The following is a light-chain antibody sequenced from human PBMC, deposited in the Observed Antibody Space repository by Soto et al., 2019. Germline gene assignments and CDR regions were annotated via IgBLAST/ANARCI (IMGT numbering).Light chain of an antibody. J-gene: IGKJ3*01. CDR2: GAS. Sequence: EIVMTQSPATLSLSPGERATLSCRASQSLNSYLAWYQHKPGQAPRLLIYGASTRATGIPARFSGSGSGTDFTLTISSLQPEDFAVYYCQQYNSWPVTFGPGTKVHIK. CDR1: QSLNSY. V-gene: IGKV3D-15*01. CDR3: QQYNSWPVT.